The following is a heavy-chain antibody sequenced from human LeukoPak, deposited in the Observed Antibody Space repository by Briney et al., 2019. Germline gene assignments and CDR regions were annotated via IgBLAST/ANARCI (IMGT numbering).Heavy chain of an antibody. Sequence: SETLSLICTVSGGSISSYYWSWIRQPPGKGLEWIGYIAYTGSTNYNPSPKSRVTISVDTSKNQFSLKLSSVTVADTAVYYCAGRVGDSAFDIWGPGTIITVSS. V-gene: IGHV4-59*08. CDR3: AGRVGDSAFDI. CDR1: GGSISSYY. CDR2: IAYTGST. D-gene: IGHD1-26*01. J-gene: IGHJ3*02.